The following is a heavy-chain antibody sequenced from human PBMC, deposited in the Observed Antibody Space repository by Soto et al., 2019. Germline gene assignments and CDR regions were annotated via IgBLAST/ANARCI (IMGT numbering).Heavy chain of an antibody. V-gene: IGHV4-39*01. D-gene: IGHD2-2*01. CDR2: IYYSGST. J-gene: IGHJ5*02. CDR1: GGSISSSSYY. CDR3: ARRAEFCSSTSCTPTRFDP. Sequence: QLQLQESGPGLVKPSETLSLTCTVSGGSISSSSYYWGWIRQPPGKGLEWIGSIYYSGSTYYNPSLKSRVTISVDTSKNQCSLKLSSVTAADTAVYYCARRAEFCSSTSCTPTRFDPWGQGTLVTVSS.